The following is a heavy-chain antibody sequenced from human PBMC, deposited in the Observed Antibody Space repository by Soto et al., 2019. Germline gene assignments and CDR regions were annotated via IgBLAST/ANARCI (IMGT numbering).Heavy chain of an antibody. CDR2: INAGNGNT. V-gene: IGHV1-3*01. Sequence: VKVSCKASGYTFTSYAMHWVRQAPGQRLEWMGWINAGNGNTKYSQKFQGRVTITRDTSASTAYMELSSLRSEDKAVYYCARDRRLLWNYFDYWGQGTLVTVSS. J-gene: IGHJ4*02. CDR3: ARDRRLLWNYFDY. D-gene: IGHD3-10*01. CDR1: GYTFTSYA.